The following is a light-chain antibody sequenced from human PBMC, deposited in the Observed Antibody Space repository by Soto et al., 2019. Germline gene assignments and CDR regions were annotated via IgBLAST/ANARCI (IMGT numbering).Light chain of an antibody. V-gene: IGKV3-11*01. CDR3: QQRNSWPLT. CDR1: QDVGKF. CDR2: EAS. J-gene: IGKJ4*01. Sequence: VLTQSPETLSLSPGERATLSCRASQDVGKFLVWYHQKPGLSPSLVIYEASKRATDIPDRFSGSGSGTAFTLTINRLEPEDVGFYYCQQRNSWPLTFGGGTKVELK.